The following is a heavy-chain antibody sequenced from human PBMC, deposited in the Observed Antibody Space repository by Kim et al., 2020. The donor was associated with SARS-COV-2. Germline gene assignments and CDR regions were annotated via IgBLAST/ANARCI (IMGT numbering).Heavy chain of an antibody. V-gene: IGHV3-30*04. D-gene: IGHD2-21*02. CDR1: GFTFNIYT. CDR2: ISYNGREE. CDR3: ARDNSGTGVTAIAYFDH. J-gene: IGHJ4*01. Sequence: GGSLRLSCAASGFTFNIYTMHWVRQAPGKGLEWVAVISYNGREEHYTDSVKGRFTVSRDNSKDTMYLQMNILRAEDTAVYYCARDNSGTGVTAIAYFDH.